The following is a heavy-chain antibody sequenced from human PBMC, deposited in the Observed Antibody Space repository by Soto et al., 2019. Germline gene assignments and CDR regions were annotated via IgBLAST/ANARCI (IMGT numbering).Heavy chain of an antibody. CDR2: TYHSGTT. J-gene: IGHJ5*02. Sequence: QVQLQESGPGLVQPSGTLSLTCAVSGDSINNSHWWSWVRQTPGKGLEWIGETYHSGTTNYNPSLKTRITRSIDKSKNQFSRKMNSVTAADTAVYYCASEANSSPARGPNWFDPWGPGTLVTVSS. V-gene: IGHV4-4*02. CDR3: ASEANSSPARGPNWFDP. CDR1: GDSINNSHW. D-gene: IGHD6-13*01.